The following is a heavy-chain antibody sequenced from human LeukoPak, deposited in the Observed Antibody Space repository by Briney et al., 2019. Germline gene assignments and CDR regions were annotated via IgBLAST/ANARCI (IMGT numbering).Heavy chain of an antibody. V-gene: IGHV4-59*02. CDR3: ARNFPGRTEDV. CDR1: GGSVSSYY. CDR2: IFNTGIT. J-gene: IGHJ6*04. Sequence: SETLSLTCSVSGGSVSSYYRSWIRQPPGKGLEWIGYIFNTGITSYNPSLNSRVIISVDTSKNQFSLKIYSVTAADTAVYYCARNFPGRTEDVWGKGTTVIVSS.